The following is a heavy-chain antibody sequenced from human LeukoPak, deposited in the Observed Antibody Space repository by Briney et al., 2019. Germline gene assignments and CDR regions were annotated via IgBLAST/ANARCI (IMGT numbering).Heavy chain of an antibody. CDR1: GYTFTSYD. CDR3: ARGRGGTYYDFWSGYSPYYFDY. CDR2: MNPNSGNT. J-gene: IGHJ4*02. Sequence: SSVKVSCKASGYTFTSYDINWVGQAAGQGLEWMGWMNPNSGNTGYAQKFQGRVTMTRNTSISTAYMELSSLRSEDTAVHYCARGRGGTYYDFWSGYSPYYFDYWGQGTLVTVSS. D-gene: IGHD3-3*01. V-gene: IGHV1-8*01.